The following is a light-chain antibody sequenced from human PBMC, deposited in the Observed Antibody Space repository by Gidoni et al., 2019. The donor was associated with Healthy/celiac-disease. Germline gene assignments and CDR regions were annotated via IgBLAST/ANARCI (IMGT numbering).Light chain of an antibody. J-gene: IGKJ2*03. CDR2: AAS. Sequence: DIQMTQSPSSLSASVGDRVTITCRASQGISNYLAWYQQKPGKVPKLLIYAASTLQSGVPSRFSGSGSGTDFTLTISSLQPEDVATYYCQKYNSAPCFXQXTKLEIK. CDR3: QKYNSAPC. CDR1: QGISNY. V-gene: IGKV1-27*01.